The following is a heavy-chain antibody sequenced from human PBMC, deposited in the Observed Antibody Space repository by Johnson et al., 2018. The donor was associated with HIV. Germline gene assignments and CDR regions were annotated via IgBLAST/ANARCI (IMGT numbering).Heavy chain of an antibody. J-gene: IGHJ3*02. Sequence: VQLVESGGGVVQPGRSLRLSCAASGFTFDDYAMHWVRQAPGKGLEWVSGISWNSGSIGYADSVKGRFTISRDNSKNTLYLQMNSLRAEDTAVYYCATSLTGTRPFDIWGQGTMVTVSS. CDR3: ATSLTGTRPFDI. D-gene: IGHD1-7*01. V-gene: IGHV3-9*01. CDR2: ISWNSGSI. CDR1: GFTFDDYA.